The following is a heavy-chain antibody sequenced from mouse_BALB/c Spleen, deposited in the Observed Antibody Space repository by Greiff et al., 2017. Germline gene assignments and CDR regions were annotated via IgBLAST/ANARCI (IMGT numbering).Heavy chain of an antibody. Sequence: QVQLQQSGAELVKPGASVKLSCKASGYTFTSYYMYWVKQRPGQGLEWIGEINPSNGGTNFNEKFKSKATLTVDKSSSTAYMQLSSLTSEDSAVYYCTRCSLGSEAMDYWGQGTSVTVSS. CDR3: TRCSLGSEAMDY. CDR1: GYTFTSYY. V-gene: IGHV1S81*02. J-gene: IGHJ4*01. CDR2: INPSNGGT. D-gene: IGHD1-1*02.